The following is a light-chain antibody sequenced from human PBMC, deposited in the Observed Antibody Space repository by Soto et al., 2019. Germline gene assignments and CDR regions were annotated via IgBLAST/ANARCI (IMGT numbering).Light chain of an antibody. V-gene: IGLV2-14*01. CDR1: SSDVGGYNY. CDR2: DVS. CDR3: SSYTSSSTRV. J-gene: IGLJ3*02. Sequence: QSALTQPASVSGSPGQSITISCTGTSSDVGGYNYVSWYQQHPGKAPKLMIYDVSNRPSGVSNRFSGSKSGATASLTISRLQADDEADYSFSSYTSSSTRVFARGTKLTVL.